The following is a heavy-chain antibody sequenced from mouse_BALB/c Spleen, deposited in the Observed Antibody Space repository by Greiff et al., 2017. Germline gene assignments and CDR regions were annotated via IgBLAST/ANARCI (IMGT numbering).Heavy chain of an antibody. Sequence: EEQRVESGGGLVKPGGSLKLSCAASGFTFSSYAMSWVRQTPEKRLEWVASISSGGSTYYPDSVKGRFTISRDNARNILYLQMSSLRSEDTAMYYCARIYYEYYFDYWGQGTTLTVSS. CDR2: ISSGGST. D-gene: IGHD1-1*01. CDR1: GFTFSSYA. V-gene: IGHV5-6-5*01. CDR3: ARIYYEYYFDY. J-gene: IGHJ2*01.